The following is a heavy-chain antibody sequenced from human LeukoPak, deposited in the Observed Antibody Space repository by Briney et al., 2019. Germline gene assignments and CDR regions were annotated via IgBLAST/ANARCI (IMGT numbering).Heavy chain of an antibody. CDR3: ARDPKLRYFDWLPTDYYYYMDV. V-gene: IGHV1-46*01. J-gene: IGHJ6*03. CDR1: GYTFTSYY. D-gene: IGHD3-9*01. CDR2: INPSGGST. Sequence: ASVKVSCKASGYTFTSYYMHWVRQAPGQGLEWMGIINPSGGSTSYAQKFQGRVTMTRDTSTSTVYMELSSLRSEDTAVYYCARDPKLRYFDWLPTDYYYYMDVWGKRTTVTVSS.